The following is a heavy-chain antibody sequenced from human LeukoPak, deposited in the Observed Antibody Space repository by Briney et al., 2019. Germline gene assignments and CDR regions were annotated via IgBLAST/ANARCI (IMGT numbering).Heavy chain of an antibody. CDR3: AKSYYYDSSVYYYYSYYAMDV. CDR2: IQDDGSNK. V-gene: IGHV3-30*02. D-gene: IGHD3-22*01. Sequence: GGSLRLSCAASLFPFSSFAMHWVRQAPGKGLEWVAFIQDDGSNKYYADSVKGRFTISRDNSKNTLSLQMNSLRAEDTAVYYCAKSYYYDSSVYYYYSYYAMDVWGQGTTVTVSS. CDR1: LFPFSSFA. J-gene: IGHJ6*02.